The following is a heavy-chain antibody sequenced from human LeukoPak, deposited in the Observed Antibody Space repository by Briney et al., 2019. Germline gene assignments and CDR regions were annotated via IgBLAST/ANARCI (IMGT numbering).Heavy chain of an antibody. V-gene: IGHV3-30-3*01. CDR2: ISYDGSNK. CDR1: GFTFSSYA. D-gene: IGHD5-24*01. Sequence: GGSLRLSCAASGFTFSSYAMHWVRQAPGKGLEWVAVISYDGSNKYYADSVKGRFTISRDNSKNTLYLQMNSLRAEDTAVYYCARRDGYNYNWYFDLWGRGTLVTVSS. CDR3: ARRDGYNYNWYFDL. J-gene: IGHJ2*01.